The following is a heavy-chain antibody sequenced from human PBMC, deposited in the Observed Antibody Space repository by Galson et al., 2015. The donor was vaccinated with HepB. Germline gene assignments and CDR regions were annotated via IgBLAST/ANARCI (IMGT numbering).Heavy chain of an antibody. CDR2: ISSSSSTI. CDR1: GFTFSSYS. V-gene: IGHV3-48*01. D-gene: IGHD3-22*01. J-gene: IGHJ6*03. Sequence: SLRLSCAASGFTFSSYSMNWVRQAPGKGLEWVSYISSSSSTIYYADSVKGRFTISRDNAKNSLYLQMNSLRAEDTAVYYCARVSSGYYYYYYYMDVWGKGTTVTVSS. CDR3: ARVSSGYYYYYYYMDV.